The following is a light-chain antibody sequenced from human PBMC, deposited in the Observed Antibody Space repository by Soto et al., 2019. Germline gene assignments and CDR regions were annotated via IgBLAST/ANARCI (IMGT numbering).Light chain of an antibody. J-gene: IGLJ2*01. Sequence: QSVLTQPPSASGTPGQRVTISCSGSSSNIGSNTVNWYHQLPGTAPKLLIYGGDQRPSGVPDRFSDSKSGTSASLAISGLQSEDEGDYYCAAWDDSLNGPVFGGGTKVTVL. V-gene: IGLV1-44*01. CDR3: AAWDDSLNGPV. CDR2: GGD. CDR1: SSNIGSNT.